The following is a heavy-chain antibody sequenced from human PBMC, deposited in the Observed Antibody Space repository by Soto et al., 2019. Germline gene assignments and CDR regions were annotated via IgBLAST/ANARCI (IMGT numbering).Heavy chain of an antibody. J-gene: IGHJ4*02. D-gene: IGHD3-10*01. CDR1: GFTFSTYA. CDR2: ITATSGII. V-gene: IGHV3-48*02. Sequence: GGSLRLSCAASGFTFSTYAMNWVRQAPGKGPEWLSYITATSGIIHYADSVKGRFTISRDNAKNSLYLQMNSLRDEDTPLYFCARGSGSYYQVDYWGQGTLVTVSS. CDR3: ARGSGSYYQVDY.